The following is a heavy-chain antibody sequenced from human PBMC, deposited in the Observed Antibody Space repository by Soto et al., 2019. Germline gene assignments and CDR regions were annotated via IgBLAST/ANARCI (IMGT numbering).Heavy chain of an antibody. V-gene: IGHV4-59*01. D-gene: IGHD3-10*01. Sequence: SETLSLTCTVSGGSISSYYWSWIRQPPGKGLEWIGYIYYSGSTNYNPSLKSRVTISVDTSKNQFSLKLSSVTAADTAVYYCASRITMVRGVIRDYYYYGIDVWGQGTTVTVSS. CDR2: IYYSGST. J-gene: IGHJ6*02. CDR1: GGSISSYY. CDR3: ASRITMVRGVIRDYYYYGIDV.